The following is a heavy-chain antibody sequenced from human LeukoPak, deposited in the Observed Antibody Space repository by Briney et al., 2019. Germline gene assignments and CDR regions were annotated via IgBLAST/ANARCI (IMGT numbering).Heavy chain of an antibody. J-gene: IGHJ3*02. CDR1: GFTFSSYW. CDR3: AGDLWFGEFHDAFDI. Sequence: SGGSLRLSCAASGFTFSSYWMSWVRQAPGKGLEWVANIKQDGSEKYYVDSVKGRFTISRDNAKNSLYLQMNSLRAEDTAVYYCAGDLWFGEFHDAFDIWGQGTMVTVSS. D-gene: IGHD3-10*01. V-gene: IGHV3-7*01. CDR2: IKQDGSEK.